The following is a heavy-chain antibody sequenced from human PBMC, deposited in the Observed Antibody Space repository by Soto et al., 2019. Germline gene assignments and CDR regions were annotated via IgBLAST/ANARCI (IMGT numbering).Heavy chain of an antibody. V-gene: IGHV4-39*07. CDR1: DGSFSSNNHY. CDR3: ARTSYYDSTGYYNLDV. D-gene: IGHD3-22*01. J-gene: IGHJ6*02. Sequence: SETLSLTCTVSDGSFSSNNHYWVWIRQPPGKGLEWIGSIYHGGTTYYNPSLKSRVSISVDTSKNQFSLKMDSVNAADTADYYCARTSYYDSTGYYNLDVWGPGTTVTVSS. CDR2: IYHGGTT.